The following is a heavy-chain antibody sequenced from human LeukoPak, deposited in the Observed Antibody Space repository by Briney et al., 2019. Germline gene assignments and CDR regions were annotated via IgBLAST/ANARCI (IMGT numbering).Heavy chain of an antibody. CDR2: INHSGIT. Sequence: SETLSLTCTVSGGSISSYYWTWIRQSPGKGLEWIGEINHSGITNYNPSLKGRVTTSVDTSKNQFSLRLRSVTAADTAVYYCARRRVTMVRGVISHYYYYMDVWGKGTTVTISS. CDR1: GGSISSYY. V-gene: IGHV4-34*01. CDR3: ARRRVTMVRGVISHYYYYMDV. J-gene: IGHJ6*03. D-gene: IGHD3-10*01.